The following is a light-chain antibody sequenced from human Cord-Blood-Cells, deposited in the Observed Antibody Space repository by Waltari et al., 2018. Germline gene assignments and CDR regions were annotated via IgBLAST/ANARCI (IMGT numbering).Light chain of an antibody. V-gene: IGKV1-27*01. J-gene: IGKJ1*01. CDR3: QKYNSAPWT. Sequence: DIQMTQSPSSLSASVGDRVTITCRARQGISNSFAWYQQNPGKVPKLLIYAPSTLQSGGPSLFRGSRSVTDFNLTINSLQPEDVATYYCQKYNSAPWTFGQGTKVEIK. CDR1: QGISNS. CDR2: APS.